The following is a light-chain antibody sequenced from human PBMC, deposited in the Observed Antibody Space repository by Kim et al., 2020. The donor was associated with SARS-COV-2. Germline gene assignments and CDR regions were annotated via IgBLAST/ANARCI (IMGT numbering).Light chain of an antibody. CDR2: DAS. Sequence: ASIGDRVTITCRASESISSWLAWYQQKPGKAPKLLIYDASSLRSGVPSRFSGSGSGTEFTLTISSLQPEDFATYYCQQYNHYSRTFGQGTKVDIK. V-gene: IGKV1-5*01. CDR3: QQYNHYSRT. CDR1: ESISSW. J-gene: IGKJ1*01.